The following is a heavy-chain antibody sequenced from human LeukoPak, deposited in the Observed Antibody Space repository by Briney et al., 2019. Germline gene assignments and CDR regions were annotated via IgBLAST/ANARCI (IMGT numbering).Heavy chain of an antibody. CDR2: ISSSGSTI. Sequence: GGSLRLSCAASGFTFSDYYMSWIRQAPGKGLEWVSYISSSGSTIYYADSVKGRFTISRDNAKNSLYLQMNSPRAEDTAVYYCARDRFDDVRYSKYYFDYWGQGTLVTVSS. D-gene: IGHD5-18*01. CDR1: GFTFSDYY. J-gene: IGHJ4*02. CDR3: ARDRFDDVRYSKYYFDY. V-gene: IGHV3-11*01.